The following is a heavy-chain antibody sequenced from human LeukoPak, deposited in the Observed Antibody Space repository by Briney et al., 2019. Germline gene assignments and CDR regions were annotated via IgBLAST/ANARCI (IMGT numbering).Heavy chain of an antibody. D-gene: IGHD6-13*01. CDR3: ARDTLIAAPKTGTVTRIGWFDT. Sequence: RRSPRLSCAASGFTFCNYGMHRGRQAPGKGVEWVAVIRYDGSYKSYGGSGKGRFTNSRDNSKNTLFLQMNSLRADDTAVYYCARDTLIAAPKTGTVTRIGWFDTWGQGTLVTVSS. CDR2: IRYDGSYK. CDR1: GFTFCNYG. V-gene: IGHV3-33*01. J-gene: IGHJ5*02.